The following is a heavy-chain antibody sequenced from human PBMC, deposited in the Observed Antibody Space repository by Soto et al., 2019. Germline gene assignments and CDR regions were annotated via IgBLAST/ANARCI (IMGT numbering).Heavy chain of an antibody. J-gene: IGHJ4*02. V-gene: IGHV3-21*01. CDR1: GFTFSSYS. CDR2: ISSSSSYI. CDR3: ASGFGELLGFDY. Sequence: EVQLVESGGGLVKPGGSLRLSCAASGFTFSSYSMNWVRQAPGKGLEWVSSISSSSSYIYYADSVKGRFTISRDNAKNSLYLQMNSLRAEDTAVYYCASGFGELLGFDYWGQGTLVTVSS. D-gene: IGHD3-10*01.